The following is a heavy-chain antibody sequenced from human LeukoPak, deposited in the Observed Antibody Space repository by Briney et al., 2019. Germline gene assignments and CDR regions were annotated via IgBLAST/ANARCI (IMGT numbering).Heavy chain of an antibody. CDR3: ARGAASRPSSSWYEDAFDI. Sequence: GGSLRLSCLGSGLTLSSYGMHWLRPAPARGLEWVGVIWYEGSSKYYANAVKGRFTISIDNSKNTLYLQMNSLRAEDTAVYYCARGAASRPSSSWYEDAFDIWGQGTMVTVSS. CDR1: GLTLSSYG. D-gene: IGHD6-13*01. CDR2: IWYEGSSK. J-gene: IGHJ3*02. V-gene: IGHV3-33*01.